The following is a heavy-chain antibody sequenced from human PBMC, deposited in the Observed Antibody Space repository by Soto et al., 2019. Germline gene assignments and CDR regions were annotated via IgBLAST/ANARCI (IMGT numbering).Heavy chain of an antibody. CDR2: ISYDGSNK. Sequence: HPGGSLRLSCAASGFTFSSYAMHWVRQAPGKGLEWVAVISYDGSNKYYADSVKGRFTISRDNSKNTLYLQMNSLRAEDTAVYYCASGDYYDSSGYYPGGFQHWGQGTLVTVSS. J-gene: IGHJ1*01. V-gene: IGHV3-30-3*01. CDR3: ASGDYYDSSGYYPGGFQH. D-gene: IGHD3-22*01. CDR1: GFTFSSYA.